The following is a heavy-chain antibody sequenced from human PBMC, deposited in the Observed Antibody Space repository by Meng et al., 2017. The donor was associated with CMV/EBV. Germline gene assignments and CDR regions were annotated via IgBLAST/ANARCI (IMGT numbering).Heavy chain of an antibody. Sequence: GGSLRLSCAASGFTFSSYWMSWVRQAPGKGLEWVANIKQDGCEKYYVDSVKGRFTISRDNAKNSLYLQMNSLRAEDTAVYYCARDFGPYCTNGVCYTRFDYWGQGTLVTVSS. V-gene: IGHV3-7*01. D-gene: IGHD2-8*01. J-gene: IGHJ4*02. CDR3: ARDFGPYCTNGVCYTRFDY. CDR2: IKQDGCEK. CDR1: GFTFSSYW.